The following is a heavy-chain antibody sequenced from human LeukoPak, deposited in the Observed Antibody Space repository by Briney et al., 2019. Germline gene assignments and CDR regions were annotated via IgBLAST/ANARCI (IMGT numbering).Heavy chain of an antibody. D-gene: IGHD3-10*01. CDR3: ASEYYYGSGSYGY. J-gene: IGHJ4*02. Sequence: SETLSLTCTVSGYPISSGYYWGWIRPPPGKGLEWIGSIYHSGSTYYNPSLKSRVTISVDTSKNQFSLKLSSVTAADTAVYYCASEYYYGSGSYGYWGQGTLVTVSS. V-gene: IGHV4-38-2*02. CDR1: GYPISSGYY. CDR2: IYHSGST.